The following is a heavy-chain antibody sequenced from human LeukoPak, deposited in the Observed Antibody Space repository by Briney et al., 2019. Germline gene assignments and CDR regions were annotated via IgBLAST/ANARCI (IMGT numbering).Heavy chain of an antibody. Sequence: PGGSLRLSCAASGFTFSDYFMSWIRQAPGQGLEWVSYISSGGSTIYYADSVKGRFTISRDNAKNSLYLQMNMLRAEDTAVYYCASSILTGYYQKHFGGDYWGQGTLVTVSS. CDR1: GFTFSDYF. D-gene: IGHD3-9*01. CDR3: ASSILTGYYQKHFGGDY. CDR2: ISSGGSTI. V-gene: IGHV3-11*01. J-gene: IGHJ4*02.